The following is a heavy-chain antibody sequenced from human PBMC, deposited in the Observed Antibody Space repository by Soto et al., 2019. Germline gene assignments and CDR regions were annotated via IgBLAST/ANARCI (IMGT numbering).Heavy chain of an antibody. Sequence: GGSLRLSFAASGFTFSSYEMTWVRQAPGKGLEWVSYISSSGSTIYYADSVKGRFTISRDNAKNSLYLQMNSLRAEDTAVYYCARAGSSSSAPYYYGMDVWGQGTTVTVSS. V-gene: IGHV3-48*03. CDR3: ARAGSSSSAPYYYGMDV. CDR2: ISSSGSTI. D-gene: IGHD6-6*01. J-gene: IGHJ6*02. CDR1: GFTFSSYE.